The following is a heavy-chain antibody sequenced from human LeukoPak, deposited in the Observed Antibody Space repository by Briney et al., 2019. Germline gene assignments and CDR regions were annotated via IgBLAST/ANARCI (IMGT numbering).Heavy chain of an antibody. J-gene: IGHJ4*02. CDR1: GFTFSNYA. Sequence: GGSLRLSCSASGFTFSNYAMTWVRQAPGKGLQWVSTISVSGDNTYYADSVKGRFTISRDNSKNTLYLQMNSLRADDTAIYYCAKRNSGGPYYFDYWGQGALVTVSS. CDR3: AKRNSGGPYYFDY. V-gene: IGHV3-23*01. CDR2: ISVSGDNT. D-gene: IGHD3-10*01.